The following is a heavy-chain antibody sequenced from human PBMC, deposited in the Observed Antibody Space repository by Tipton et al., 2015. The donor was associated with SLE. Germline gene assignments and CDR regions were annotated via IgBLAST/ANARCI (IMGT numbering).Heavy chain of an antibody. J-gene: IGHJ4*01. CDR3: AGASEEDTCSGGNCYSL. V-gene: IGHV1-2*02. CDR2: LIPYSGGS. Sequence: QLVQSGPEVKKPGASVKVSCKTSGYSFSDDYMHWVRQGPGQGLEGIGWLIPYSGGSKYAQKFQGRVPMTRDTAMNTAYMELSSLKSDGTAVYCCAGASEEDTCSGGNCYSLWGQGTLVTVSS. D-gene: IGHD2-15*01. CDR1: GYSFSDDY.